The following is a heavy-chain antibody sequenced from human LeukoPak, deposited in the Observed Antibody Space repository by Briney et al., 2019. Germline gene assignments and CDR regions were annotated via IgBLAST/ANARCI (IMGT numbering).Heavy chain of an antibody. V-gene: IGHV1-69*06. CDR2: IIPIFGTA. CDR1: EYTFTGYY. Sequence: SVKVSCKASEYTFTGYYMHWVRQAPGQGLEWMGGIIPIFGTANYAQKFQGRVTITADKSTSTAYMELSSLRSEDTAVYYCARVRYSSGWYRTFDYWGQGTLVTVSS. CDR3: ARVRYSSGWYRTFDY. J-gene: IGHJ4*02. D-gene: IGHD6-19*01.